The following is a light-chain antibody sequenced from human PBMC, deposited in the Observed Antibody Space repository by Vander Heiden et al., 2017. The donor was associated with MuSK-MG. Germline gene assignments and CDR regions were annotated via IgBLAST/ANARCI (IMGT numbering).Light chain of an antibody. CDR1: SSDVGGYNY. J-gene: IGLJ2*01. CDR2: DVS. V-gene: IGLV2-14*03. Sequence: QSALTQPASGSGSPGQSITISCTGTSSDVGGYNYVSWYQHHPGKAPKLMIYDVSNRPSGVSNRFSGSKSGNTASLTISGLQAEDEADYYCSSYTSSSTHVVFGGGTKLTVL. CDR3: SSYTSSSTHVV.